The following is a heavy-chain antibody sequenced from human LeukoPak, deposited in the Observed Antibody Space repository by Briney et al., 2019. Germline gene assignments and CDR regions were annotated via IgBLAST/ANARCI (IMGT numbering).Heavy chain of an antibody. CDR2: LTWNGQIT. V-gene: IGHV3-43*01. CDR3: VKDGIDVATWGYFGS. Sequence: GGSLRLSCVVSGFTLHDYTMHWVRQIPGKGLEWVALLTWNGQITSYGDSVKGRLNISRDDSKNTLYLEMSRLNFDDTGLYYCVKDGIDVATWGYFGSWGRGTLVSVST. CDR1: GFTLHDYT. J-gene: IGHJ5*02. D-gene: IGHD3-9*01.